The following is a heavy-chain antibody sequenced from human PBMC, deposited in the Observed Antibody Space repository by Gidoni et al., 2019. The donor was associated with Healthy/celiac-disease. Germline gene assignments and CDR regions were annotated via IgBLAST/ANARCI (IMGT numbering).Heavy chain of an antibody. CDR2: FDPEDGET. Sequence: QVQLVQSGAEVKKPGASVKVSCKVSGYTLTELSMHWVRQAPGKGLEWMGGFDPEDGETIYAQKFQGRVTMTEDTSTDTAYMELSSLRSEDTAVYYCATHSPLDYDFWSGYYGWGQGTLVTVSS. D-gene: IGHD3-3*01. J-gene: IGHJ4*02. V-gene: IGHV1-24*01. CDR1: GYTLTELS. CDR3: ATHSPLDYDFWSGYYG.